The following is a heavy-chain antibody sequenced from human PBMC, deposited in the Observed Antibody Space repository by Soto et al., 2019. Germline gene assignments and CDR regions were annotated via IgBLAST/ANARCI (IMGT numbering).Heavy chain of an antibody. V-gene: IGHV3-30-3*01. CDR2: ISYDGSNK. CDR3: ARDLPNGFLEWFYYYYYGMDV. D-gene: IGHD3-3*01. Sequence: PGGSLRLSCAASGFTFSSYAMHWVRQAPAKGLEWVAVISYDGSNKYYADSVKGRFTISRDNSKNTLYLQMNSLRAEDTAVYYCARDLPNGFLEWFYYYYYGMDVWGQGTTVTVSS. CDR1: GFTFSSYA. J-gene: IGHJ6*02.